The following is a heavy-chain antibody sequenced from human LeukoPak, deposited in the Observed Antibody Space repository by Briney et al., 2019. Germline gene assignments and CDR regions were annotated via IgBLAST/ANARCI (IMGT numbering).Heavy chain of an antibody. J-gene: IGHJ4*02. Sequence: GASVKVSCKPSGYTFTGYYMHWVRQTPGQGLEWMGWINPNSGDTNYAEKFQGRVTMTRDTSISTAYMDLRRLRSDDTAVYYCARDYSSSSGYFDYWGQGTLVTVSS. D-gene: IGHD6-6*01. CDR3: ARDYSSSSGYFDY. CDR2: INPNSGDT. CDR1: GYTFTGYY. V-gene: IGHV1-2*02.